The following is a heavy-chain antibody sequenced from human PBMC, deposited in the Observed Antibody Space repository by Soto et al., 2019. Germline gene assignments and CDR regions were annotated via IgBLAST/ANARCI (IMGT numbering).Heavy chain of an antibody. CDR3: ARGWQLLPYGMDV. Sequence: LRLSCAASGFTFSSYGMHWVRQAPGKGLGWVAVIWYDGSNKYYADSVKGRFTISRDNSKNTLYLQMNSLRAEDTAVYYCARGWQLLPYGMDVWGQGITVTVS. D-gene: IGHD2-15*01. CDR2: IWYDGSNK. CDR1: GFTFSSYG. V-gene: IGHV3-33*01. J-gene: IGHJ6*02.